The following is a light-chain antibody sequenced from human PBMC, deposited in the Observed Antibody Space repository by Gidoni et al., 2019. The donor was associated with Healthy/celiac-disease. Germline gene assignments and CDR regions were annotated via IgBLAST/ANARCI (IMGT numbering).Light chain of an antibody. V-gene: IGKV1-9*01. Sequence: IQLTQSPSSLSASVGDRVTITCRASQGISSYLAWYQQKPGQAPKLLIYAASTLQSGVPSRFSGSGSGTDFTLTISILQPEDFATYYCQQLNSYPPAFGQGTKVEIK. J-gene: IGKJ1*01. CDR3: QQLNSYPPA. CDR1: QGISSY. CDR2: AAS.